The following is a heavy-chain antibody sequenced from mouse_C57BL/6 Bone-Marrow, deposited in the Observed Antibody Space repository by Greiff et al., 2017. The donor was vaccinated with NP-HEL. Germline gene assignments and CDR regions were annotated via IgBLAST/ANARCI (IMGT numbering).Heavy chain of an antibody. Sequence: EVKLVESGGDLVKPGGSLKLSCAASGFTFSSYGMSWVRQTPDKRLEWVATISSGGSYTYYPDSVKGRFTISRDNAKNTLYLQMSSLKSEDTAMYYCAGQLRGFAYWGQGTLVTVSA. V-gene: IGHV5-6*01. CDR3: AGQLRGFAY. CDR2: ISSGGSYT. D-gene: IGHD1-1*01. J-gene: IGHJ3*01. CDR1: GFTFSSYG.